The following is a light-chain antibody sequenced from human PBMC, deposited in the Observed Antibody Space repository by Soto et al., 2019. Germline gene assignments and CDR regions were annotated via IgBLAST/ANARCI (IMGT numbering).Light chain of an antibody. Sequence: SEMAQSPSTLSGSVGDRVTITCRASQTISSRLAWYQQKPGKAPKLLIYKASTLTSGVPSRFSGSGSGTEFTLTISSLQPDDFATYYCQHYNSYSEAFGQGTKVEIK. CDR3: QHYNSYSEA. V-gene: IGKV1-5*03. CDR2: KAS. CDR1: QTISSR. J-gene: IGKJ1*01.